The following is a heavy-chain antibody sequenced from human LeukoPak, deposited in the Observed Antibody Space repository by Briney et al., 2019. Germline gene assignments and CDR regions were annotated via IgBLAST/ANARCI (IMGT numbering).Heavy chain of an antibody. V-gene: IGHV1-8*01. Sequence: ASVKVSCKTSGYSFTDYDIHWVRQATGQGLEWMGRMNPKTDNTEYAQKFQGRVTLTWTTSISTAYMELSSLKSEDTAVYFCARSGPISLRFWGQGTLVTVSS. J-gene: IGHJ4*02. CDR2: MNPKTDNT. CDR3: ARSGPISLRF. D-gene: IGHD2/OR15-2a*01. CDR1: GYSFTDYD.